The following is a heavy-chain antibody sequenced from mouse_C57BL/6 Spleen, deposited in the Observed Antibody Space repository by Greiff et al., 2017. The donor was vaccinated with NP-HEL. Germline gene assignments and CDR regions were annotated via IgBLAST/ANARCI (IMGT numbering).Heavy chain of an antibody. CDR2: ISYDGSN. Sequence: ESGPGLVKPSQSLSLTRSVTGYSITSGYYWNWIRQFPGNKLEWMGYISYDGSNNYNPSLKNRITITRDTSKNQFFLKLNSVTTEDTATYYCASGYYFDYWGQGTTLTVSS. J-gene: IGHJ2*01. CDR1: GYSITSGYY. V-gene: IGHV3-6*01. CDR3: ASGYYFDY.